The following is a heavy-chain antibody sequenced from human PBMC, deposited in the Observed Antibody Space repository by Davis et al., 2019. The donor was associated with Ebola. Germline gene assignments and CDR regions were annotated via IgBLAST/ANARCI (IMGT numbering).Heavy chain of an antibody. CDR2: ISGSGGST. CDR1: GFTFSNYA. Sequence: GESLKISCTASGFTFSNYAMTWVRQAPGKGLEWVSAISGSGGSTYYADSVKGRFTISRDNAKNSLYLQMNGLTAEDTAVYYCASDIEYYFDYWGQGILVTVSS. V-gene: IGHV3-23*01. J-gene: IGHJ4*02. CDR3: ASDIEYYFDY. D-gene: IGHD3-9*01.